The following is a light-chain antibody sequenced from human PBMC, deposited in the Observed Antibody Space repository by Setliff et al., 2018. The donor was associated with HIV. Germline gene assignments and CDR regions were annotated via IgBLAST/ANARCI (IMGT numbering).Light chain of an antibody. CDR3: LSYTSSTPLYV. CDR2: DVS. J-gene: IGLJ1*01. CDR1: SSDVGGYSF. Sequence: QSALTQPASVSGSPGQSITISCPGTSSDVGGYSFVSWYQQHPGKAPKLMIYDVSYRPSGVSDRFSGSKSGNTASLTISGLQAEDEADYYCLSYTSSTPLYVFATGTKVTVL. V-gene: IGLV2-14*03.